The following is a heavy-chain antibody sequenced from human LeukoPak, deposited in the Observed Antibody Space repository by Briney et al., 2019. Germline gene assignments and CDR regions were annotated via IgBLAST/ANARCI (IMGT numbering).Heavy chain of an antibody. D-gene: IGHD5-24*01. CDR2: IVGGGDPT. J-gene: IGHJ4*02. CDR3: ARSRDGYNILDY. Sequence: PGGSLRLSCATSGFTFSNYAVTWVRQAPGKGLEWVSAIVGGGDPTHYADSVRGRFTISRDNSKNTLNLQMNSLRAEDTAVYYCARSRDGYNILDYWGQGTLVTVSS. CDR1: GFTFSNYA. V-gene: IGHV3-23*01.